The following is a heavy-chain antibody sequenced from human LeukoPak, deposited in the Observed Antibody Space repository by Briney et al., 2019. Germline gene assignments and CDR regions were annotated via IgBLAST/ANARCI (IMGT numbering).Heavy chain of an antibody. Sequence: ASVKVSCKASGYTFTGYYMHWVRQAPGQGREWMGRINPNSGGTNYAQKFQGRVTMTRDTSISTAYMELSRLRSDDTAVYYCARGAYGSGSYYSNWFDPGRQGTRVSVPS. CDR1: GYTFTGYY. CDR3: ARGAYGSGSYYSNWFDP. CDR2: INPNSGGT. J-gene: IGHJ5*02. V-gene: IGHV1-2*06. D-gene: IGHD3-10*01.